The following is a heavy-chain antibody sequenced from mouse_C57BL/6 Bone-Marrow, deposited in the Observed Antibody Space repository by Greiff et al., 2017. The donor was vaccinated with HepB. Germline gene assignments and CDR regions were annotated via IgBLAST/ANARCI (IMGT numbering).Heavy chain of an antibody. CDR1: GYTFTSYG. J-gene: IGHJ1*03. CDR3: ARGNLYYGSSYGYFDV. CDR2: IYPRSGNT. D-gene: IGHD1-1*01. Sequence: QVQLQQSGAELARPGASVKLSCKASGYTFTSYGISWVKQRTGQGLEWIGEIYPRSGNTYYNEKFKGKATLTADKSSSTAYMELRSLTSEDSAVYFCARGNLYYGSSYGYFDVWGTGTTVTVSS. V-gene: IGHV1-81*01.